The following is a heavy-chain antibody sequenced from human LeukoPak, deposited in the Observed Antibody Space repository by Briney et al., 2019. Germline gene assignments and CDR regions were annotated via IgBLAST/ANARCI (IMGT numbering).Heavy chain of an antibody. CDR1: GFTFRSTA. J-gene: IGHJ4*02. Sequence: PGGSLRLSCAASGFTFRSTAMTWVRQAPGKGLEWVSTIRGDGDRTHYADSLKGRFTISRDKSNNTVYLQINSLTAEDTAMYYCSKGQEADDGILEAWGRRTLVTVSS. CDR3: SKGQEADDGILEA. D-gene: IGHD1-1*01. V-gene: IGHV3-23*01. CDR2: IRGDGDRT.